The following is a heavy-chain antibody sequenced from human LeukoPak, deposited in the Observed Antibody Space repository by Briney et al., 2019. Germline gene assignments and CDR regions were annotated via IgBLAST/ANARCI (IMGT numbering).Heavy chain of an antibody. J-gene: IGHJ4*02. CDR2: INHSGST. CDR3: ARGRDGYNPYYFDY. D-gene: IGHD5-24*01. V-gene: IGHV4-34*01. Sequence: SETLSLTCAVYGGSFGGYYWSWIRQPPGKGLEWIGEINHSGSTNYNPSLKSRVTISVDTSKNQFSLKLSSVTAADTAVYYCARGRDGYNPYYFDYWGQGTLVTVSS. CDR1: GGSFGGYY.